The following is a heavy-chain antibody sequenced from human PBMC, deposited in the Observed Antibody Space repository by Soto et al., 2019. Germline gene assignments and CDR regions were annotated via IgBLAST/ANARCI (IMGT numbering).Heavy chain of an antibody. J-gene: IGHJ4*02. Sequence: QVQLVESGGGVVQPGKSLRLSCAASGFAFSHYPVHWVRQAPGKGLEWVAVISYDGSNKYYEDSVKGRFTIFRDNSKNTLYLQMNSPRDEDTAVYYCVREGDCSGGSCSIFDYWGQGTLVTVSS. V-gene: IGHV3-30-3*01. CDR2: ISYDGSNK. CDR3: VREGDCSGGSCSIFDY. CDR1: GFAFSHYP. D-gene: IGHD2-15*01.